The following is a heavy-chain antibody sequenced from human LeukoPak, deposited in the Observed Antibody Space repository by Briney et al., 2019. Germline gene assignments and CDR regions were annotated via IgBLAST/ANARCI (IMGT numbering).Heavy chain of an antibody. J-gene: IGHJ4*02. V-gene: IGHV3-23*01. D-gene: IGHD3-22*01. CDR3: AKRGVVIRVILVGFHKEAYYFDS. CDR1: GVTLSNYG. CDR2: VSDSGGRT. Sequence: GGSLRLSCAVSGVTLSNYGMSWVRQAPGKGLEWVAGVSDSGGRTNYADSVKGRFTISRDNPKNTLYLQMNSLRAEDTAVYFCAKRGVVIRVILVGFHKEAYYFDSWGQGALVTVSS.